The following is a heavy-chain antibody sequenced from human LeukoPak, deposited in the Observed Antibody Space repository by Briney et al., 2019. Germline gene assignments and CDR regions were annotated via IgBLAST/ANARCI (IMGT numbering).Heavy chain of an antibody. V-gene: IGHV3-7*01. CDR2: INQDANER. D-gene: IGHD2-21*01. CDR3: AAGDSFDY. Sequence: GGSLRLSCAVSGLSFGNYWMSWVRQAPGKGLEWVANINQDANERYYVDSVKGRYTISRDNAKNSLYLQPNSLRAEDTAVYYCAAGDSFDYWGQGALVTVSS. J-gene: IGHJ4*02. CDR1: GLSFGNYW.